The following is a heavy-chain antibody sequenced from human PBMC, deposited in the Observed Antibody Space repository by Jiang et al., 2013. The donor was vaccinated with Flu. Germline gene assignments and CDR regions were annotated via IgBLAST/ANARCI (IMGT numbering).Heavy chain of an antibody. D-gene: IGHD5-12*01. CDR3: ARGHHSDYSVVDN. CDR1: GHNFTSYY. Sequence: GAEVKKPGASVNISCKASGHNFTSYYMHWVRQAPGQGLEWMGLINHFGGSTMSPQSFQGRVTMTSDTSTSTVYMELGSLRSEDTAVYYCARGHHSDYSVVDNWGQGTLVTVAS. V-gene: IGHV1-46*03. CDR2: INHFGGST. J-gene: IGHJ4*02.